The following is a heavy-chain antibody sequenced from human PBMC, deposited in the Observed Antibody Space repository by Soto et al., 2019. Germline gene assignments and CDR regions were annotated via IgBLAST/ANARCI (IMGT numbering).Heavy chain of an antibody. J-gene: IGHJ4*02. Sequence: PGGSLRLSCAASGFTFSTYAMSWVRQAPGKGLEWVSVISGNGGSTYYADSVKGRFTISRDNSKNTLFLQMNSVRAEDTATYYCATSGAYYDFWSGYWSDYWGQGTLVTVSS. D-gene: IGHD3-3*01. V-gene: IGHV3-23*01. CDR1: GFTFSTYA. CDR3: ATSGAYYDFWSGYWSDY. CDR2: ISGNGGST.